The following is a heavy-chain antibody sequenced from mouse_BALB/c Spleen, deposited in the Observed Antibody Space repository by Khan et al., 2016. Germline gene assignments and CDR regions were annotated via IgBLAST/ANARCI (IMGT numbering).Heavy chain of an antibody. V-gene: IGHV14-3*02. CDR2: IDPASGHI. CDR1: GFHIKDTY. J-gene: IGHJ2*01. Sequence: VQLKQSGAELVKPGASVKLSCTASGFHIKDTYMHWVKQRPEKGLEWIGRIDPASGHIQYDPKFLVKATITADSSSNTAFLPHSGLTSEDSAVYYCAPLARTFDYWGPGTALTVSS. CDR3: APLARTFDY. D-gene: IGHD3-3*01.